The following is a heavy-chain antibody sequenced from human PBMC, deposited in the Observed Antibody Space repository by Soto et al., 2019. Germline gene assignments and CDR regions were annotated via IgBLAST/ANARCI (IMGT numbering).Heavy chain of an antibody. D-gene: IGHD5-18*01. J-gene: IGHJ5*02. Sequence: KPSETLSLTCAVYGGSFSGYYWSWIRQPPGKGLEWIGEINHSGSTNYNPSLKSRVTISVDTSKNQFSLKLSSVTAADTAVYYCARANITWIQLWLLWFDPWGQGTLVTVSS. CDR1: GGSFSGYY. CDR2: INHSGST. CDR3: ARANITWIQLWLLWFDP. V-gene: IGHV4-34*01.